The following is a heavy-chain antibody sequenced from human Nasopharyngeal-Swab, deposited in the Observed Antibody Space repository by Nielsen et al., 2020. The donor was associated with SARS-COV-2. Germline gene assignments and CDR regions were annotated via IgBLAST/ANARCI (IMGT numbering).Heavy chain of an antibody. J-gene: IGHJ5*02. CDR3: ARAGYCSGGSCHDWFDP. D-gene: IGHD2-15*01. CDR2: ISAYNGNT. Sequence: WVRQAPGQGLEWMGWISAYNGNTNYAQKLQGRVTVTTDTSTSTAYMELRSLRSDDTAVYYCARAGYCSGGSCHDWFDPWGQGTLVTVSS. V-gene: IGHV1-18*01.